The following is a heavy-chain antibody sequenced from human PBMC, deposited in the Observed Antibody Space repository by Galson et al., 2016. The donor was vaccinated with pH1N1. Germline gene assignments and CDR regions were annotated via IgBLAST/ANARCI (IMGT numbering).Heavy chain of an antibody. Sequence: SETLSLTCTVSGGSISSYYWTWIRQPAGKGLEWLGRIYTSGITNYNPFLKSRVTMSVDTSKSQFSLRLSSVTAADTAVYYCAGGPAVSLLDSWGQGTLVTVSS. D-gene: IGHD3-10*01. J-gene: IGHJ4*02. CDR1: GGSISSYY. CDR2: IYTSGIT. V-gene: IGHV4-4*07. CDR3: AGGPAVSLLDS.